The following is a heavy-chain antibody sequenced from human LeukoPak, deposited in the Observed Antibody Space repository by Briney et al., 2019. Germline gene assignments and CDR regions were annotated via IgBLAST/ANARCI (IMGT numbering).Heavy chain of an antibody. CDR3: ATYPQSPSGPLELPNAFDI. V-gene: IGHV1-69*04. D-gene: IGHD1-7*01. J-gene: IGHJ3*02. Sequence: ASVKVSCKASGGTFSSYAISWVRQAPGQGLEWMGRIIPILGIANYAQKFQGRVTITADKSTSTAYMELSSLRSEDTAVYYCATYPQSPSGPLELPNAFDIWGQGTMVTVSS. CDR1: GGTFSSYA. CDR2: IIPILGIA.